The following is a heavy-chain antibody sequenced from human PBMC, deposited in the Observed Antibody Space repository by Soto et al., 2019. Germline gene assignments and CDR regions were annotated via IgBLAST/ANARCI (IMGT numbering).Heavy chain of an antibody. J-gene: IGHJ6*02. CDR2: IYHTGKT. CDR1: GDAIYIGGYY. CDR3: ARDQYDFRSGSYYYAMEV. Sequence: SETLSLTCTVSGDAIYIGGYYWTWIRQHPGKGLEWIGYIYHTGKTYYNPSLESRVTMSVDTSKNQFSLKLASVTAADTAVYYCARDQYDFRSGSYYYAMEVWGQGTKVTVSS. D-gene: IGHD3-3*01. V-gene: IGHV4-31*03.